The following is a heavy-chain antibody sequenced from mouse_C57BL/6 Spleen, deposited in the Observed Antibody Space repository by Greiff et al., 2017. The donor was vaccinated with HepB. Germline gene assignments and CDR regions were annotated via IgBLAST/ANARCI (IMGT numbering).Heavy chain of an antibody. CDR3: ARDDGYYVRYFDV. CDR1: GYTFTSYG. D-gene: IGHD2-3*01. V-gene: IGHV1-81*01. J-gene: IGHJ1*03. CDR2: IYPRSGNT. Sequence: VMLVESGAELARPGASVKLSCKASGYTFTSYGISWVKQRTGQGLEWIGEIYPRSGNTYYNEKFKGKATLTADKSSSTAYMELRSLTSEDSAVYFCARDDGYYVRYFDVWGTGTTVTVSS.